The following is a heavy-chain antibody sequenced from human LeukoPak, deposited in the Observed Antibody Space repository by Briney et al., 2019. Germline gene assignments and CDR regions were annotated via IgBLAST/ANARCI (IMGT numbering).Heavy chain of an antibody. Sequence: GASVKVSCQASGYTFTSYYMHWVRQAPGQGLEWMGVINPSGGSTRYAQQFQGRVTMTRDMSTSTVYMELSSLRSEDTAVYYCARDRYCSGGSCYGWFDPWGQGTLVTVSS. D-gene: IGHD2-15*01. J-gene: IGHJ5*02. V-gene: IGHV1-46*01. CDR1: GYTFTSYY. CDR3: ARDRYCSGGSCYGWFDP. CDR2: INPSGGST.